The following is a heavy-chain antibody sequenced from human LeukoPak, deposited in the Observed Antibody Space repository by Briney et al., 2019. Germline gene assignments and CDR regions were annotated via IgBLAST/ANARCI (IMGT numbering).Heavy chain of an antibody. CDR1: GGTFSSYV. V-gene: IGHV1-69*04. Sequence: ASVKVSCKASGGTFSSYVISWVRQAPGQGLEWMGRIIPILGIANYAQKFQGRVTITADKSTGTAYMELSSLRSEDTAVYYCAGGVRFLEWNPTRPPYYYGMDVWGQGTTVTVSS. D-gene: IGHD3-3*01. J-gene: IGHJ6*02. CDR2: IIPILGIA. CDR3: AGGVRFLEWNPTRPPYYYGMDV.